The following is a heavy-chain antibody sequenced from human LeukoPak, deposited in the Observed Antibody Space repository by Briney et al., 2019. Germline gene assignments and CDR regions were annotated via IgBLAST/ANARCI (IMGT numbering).Heavy chain of an antibody. CDR3: ARALRGTFDY. D-gene: IGHD4-17*01. V-gene: IGHV3-13*01. Sequence: GGSLRLSCAASGFTFSSFDMHWVRQATGKGLEWVSAIGTAGDTYYPGSVRGRFTISRENAKNSLYLQMNSLRAGDTAVYYCARALRGTFDYWGQGTLVTVSS. CDR1: GFTFSSFD. J-gene: IGHJ4*02. CDR2: IGTAGDT.